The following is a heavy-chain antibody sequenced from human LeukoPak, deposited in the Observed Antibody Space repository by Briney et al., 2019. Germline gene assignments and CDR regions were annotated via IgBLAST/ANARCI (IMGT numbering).Heavy chain of an antibody. J-gene: IGHJ4*02. CDR1: GFTFSSYG. D-gene: IGHD6-19*01. CDR2: ISYDGSNK. CDR3: AKAASKQWLVNPEGY. Sequence: PGGSLRLSCAASGFTFSSYGMHWVRQAPGKGLEWVAVISYDGSNKYYADSVKGRFTISRDNSKNTLYLQMNSLRAEDTAVYYCAKAASKQWLVNPEGYWGQGTLVTVSS. V-gene: IGHV3-30*18.